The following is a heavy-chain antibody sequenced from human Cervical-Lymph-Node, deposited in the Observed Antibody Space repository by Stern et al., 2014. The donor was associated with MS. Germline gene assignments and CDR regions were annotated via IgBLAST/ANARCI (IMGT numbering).Heavy chain of an antibody. CDR3: ARRGHGYMGIDY. CDR2: IYPVDSET. CDR1: GYRFTNNW. D-gene: IGHD1-1*01. Sequence: EVQLVESGAEVRKPGESLRISCEVSGYRFTNNWIGWVRQVPGKGLEWMGIIYPVDSETRYSPSSQGRVTILVDKSNSITSLQWSSLKASDTAIYYCARRGHGYMGIDYWGQGTLVTVSS. J-gene: IGHJ4*02. V-gene: IGHV5-51*03.